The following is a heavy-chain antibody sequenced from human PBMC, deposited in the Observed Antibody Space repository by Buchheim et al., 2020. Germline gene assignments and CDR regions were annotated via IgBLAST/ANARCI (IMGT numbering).Heavy chain of an antibody. J-gene: IGHJ4*02. CDR2: ISNRSNYT. Sequence: QVQLVESGGGLVKPGGSLRLSCATSGFNFSDYYMSWIRQAPGKGLEWVSYISNRSNYTKYADSVKGRFTISRDNAKSSLFLQMNSLRVEDTALYYCARGPYYGSGTYYHPSMWGQGTL. V-gene: IGHV3-11*06. CDR3: ARGPYYGSGTYYHPSM. D-gene: IGHD3-10*01. CDR1: GFNFSDYY.